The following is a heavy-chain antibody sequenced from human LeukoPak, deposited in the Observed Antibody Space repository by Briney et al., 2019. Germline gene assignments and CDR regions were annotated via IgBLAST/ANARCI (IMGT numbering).Heavy chain of an antibody. CDR2: IYSGCST. D-gene: IGHD3-10*01. J-gene: IGHJ4*02. V-gene: IGHV3-53*01. CDR1: GFTVSSCY. CDR3: AKEDLLSFGEYYFDY. Sequence: GGSLRLSCAASGFTVSSCYMSWVRQAPGKGLEWVSVIYSGCSTYYAESVMRRFTITTDNSYKNLYLQMKSLRGEDTAANYCAKEDLLSFGEYYFDYWGQGTLVTVSS.